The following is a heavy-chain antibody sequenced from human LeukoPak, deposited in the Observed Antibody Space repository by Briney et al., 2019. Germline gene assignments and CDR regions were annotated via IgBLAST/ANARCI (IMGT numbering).Heavy chain of an antibody. J-gene: IGHJ5*02. CDR1: GGSISSSSYY. V-gene: IGHV4-39*01. Sequence: SETLSLTCTVSGGSISSSSYYWGWIRQPPGKGLEWIGSIYYSGSTYYNPSLKSRVTISVDTSKNQFSLKLSSVTAADTAVYYCARSVLSYCSGGSCYFNWFDPWGQGTLVTVS. CDR2: IYYSGST. CDR3: ARSVLSYCSGGSCYFNWFDP. D-gene: IGHD2-15*01.